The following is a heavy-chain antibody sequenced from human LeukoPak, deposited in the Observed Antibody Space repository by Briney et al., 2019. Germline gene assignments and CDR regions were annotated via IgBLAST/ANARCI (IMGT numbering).Heavy chain of an antibody. D-gene: IGHD2-21*02. CDR3: ARGTYCGGDCSYYFDY. V-gene: IGHV4-34*01. Sequence: SETLSLTCAVYGGSFSGYYWSWIRQPPGMGLEWIGEINHSGSTNYNPSLKSRVTISVDTSKNQFSLKLSSVTAADTAVYYCARGTYCGGDCSYYFDYWGQGTLVTVSS. CDR1: GGSFSGYY. CDR2: INHSGST. J-gene: IGHJ4*02.